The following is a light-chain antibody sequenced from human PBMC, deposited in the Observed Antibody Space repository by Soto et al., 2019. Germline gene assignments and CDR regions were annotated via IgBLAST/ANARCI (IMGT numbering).Light chain of an antibody. V-gene: IGKV3-15*01. J-gene: IGKJ1*01. CDR2: GAS. CDR3: QQYGSALWT. Sequence: EIVMTKSPATLSVSPWERATLSCMASQSVSSNLAWSQQKPGQAPRLRIEGASTRATGSPARVSGSGSGTDFTLTISRLEPEDFAVYYCQQYGSALWTFGQGTKVDIK. CDR1: QSVSSN.